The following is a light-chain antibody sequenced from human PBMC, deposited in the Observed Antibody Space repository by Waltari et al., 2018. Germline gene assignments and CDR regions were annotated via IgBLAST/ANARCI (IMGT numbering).Light chain of an antibody. CDR2: DNN. CDR3: GTWDSSLSAWV. V-gene: IGLV1-51*01. CDR1: SANIGNNY. J-gene: IGLJ3*02. Sequence: QSVFTRPPSVSAAPGQKVTISCSGSSANIGNNYVSWYQQLPGPAPKLLIHDNNKRPSGIPDRFSGSKSGTSATLGITGLQTGDEADYYCGTWDSSLSAWVFGGGTKLTVL.